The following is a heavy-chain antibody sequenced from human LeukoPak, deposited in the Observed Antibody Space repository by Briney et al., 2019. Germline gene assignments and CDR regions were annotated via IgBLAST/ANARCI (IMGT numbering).Heavy chain of an antibody. V-gene: IGHV2-70*04. D-gene: IGHD4-17*01. J-gene: IGHJ4*02. CDR3: ARTREDYGDYHNFDY. CDR2: IDWDDDK. Sequence: SGPALVKPTQTLTLTCTFSGFSLSTSGVRVSWIRQPPGKALEWLARIDWDDDKFYSTSLKTRLTISKDTSKNQVVLTMTNMDPVDTATYYCARTREDYGDYHNFDYWGQGTLVTVSS. CDR1: GFSLSTSGVR.